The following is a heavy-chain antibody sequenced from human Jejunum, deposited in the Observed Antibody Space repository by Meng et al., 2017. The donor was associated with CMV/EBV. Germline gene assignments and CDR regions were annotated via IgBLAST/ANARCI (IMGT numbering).Heavy chain of an antibody. Sequence: ASGFNFSDYDMSWVRLAPGKGLEWVSSISGGGDDTYYAESVKGRFTISRDNSRNTLYVQMNSLRVEDTAVYYCGRFWSGYLPDYWGQGTLVTVSS. V-gene: IGHV3-23*01. J-gene: IGHJ4*02. CDR1: GFNFSDYD. CDR2: ISGGGDDT. D-gene: IGHD3-3*01. CDR3: GRFWSGYLPDY.